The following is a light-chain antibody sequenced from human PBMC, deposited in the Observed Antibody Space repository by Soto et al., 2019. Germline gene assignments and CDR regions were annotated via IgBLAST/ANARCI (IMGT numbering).Light chain of an antibody. CDR3: QKYNSAPLT. J-gene: IGKJ4*01. Sequence: DIQLTQSPSFLSASVGDRVTITCRASQGISNYLAWYQQKPGKAPEPLVYSASTVQSGVPSRFSGGGSETEFSLTISSLQPEDVATYYCQKYNSAPLTFGGGTKVDIK. CDR1: QGISNY. V-gene: IGKV1-9*01. CDR2: SAS.